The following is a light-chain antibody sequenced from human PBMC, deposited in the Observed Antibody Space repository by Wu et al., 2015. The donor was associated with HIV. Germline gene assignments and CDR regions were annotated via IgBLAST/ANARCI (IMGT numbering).Light chain of an antibody. V-gene: IGKV1-12*01. CDR3: QQASRFPQT. CDR2: EAS. CDR1: EDINYS. Sequence: DIQMTQSPSSVSASVGDTVIVTCRASEDINYSLAWYQQRSGGAPKLLIFEASRLERGVTSRSSGSRNGTEFTLSIANLQTVDFAMYYCQQASRFPQTFGQGTRVEMK. J-gene: IGKJ1*01.